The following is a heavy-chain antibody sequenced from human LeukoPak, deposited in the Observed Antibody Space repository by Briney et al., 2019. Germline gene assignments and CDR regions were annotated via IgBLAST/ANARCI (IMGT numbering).Heavy chain of an antibody. CDR2: ISAYNGNT. Sequence: ASVKVSCKASGYTFTSYGISWVRQAPGQGLEWMGWISAYNGNTNYAQKLQGRITMTTDTSTSTAYMELRSLRSDDTAVYYCARDLTPGGDPYYYYGMDVWGQGTTVTVSS. D-gene: IGHD2-21*02. V-gene: IGHV1-18*01. CDR1: GYTFTSYG. CDR3: ARDLTPGGDPYYYYGMDV. J-gene: IGHJ6*02.